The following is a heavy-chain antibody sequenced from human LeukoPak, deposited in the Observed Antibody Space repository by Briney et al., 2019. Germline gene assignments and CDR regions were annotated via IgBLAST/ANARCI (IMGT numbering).Heavy chain of an antibody. V-gene: IGHV3-30-3*01. D-gene: IGHD3-3*01. Sequence: SCKASGGTFSSYAMHWVRQAPGKGLEWVAVISYDGSNKYYADSVKGRFTISRDNSKNTLYLQMNSLRAEDTAVYYCARYDFILISYFDLWGRGALVTVSS. CDR2: ISYDGSNK. CDR1: GGTFSSYA. CDR3: ARYDFILISYFDL. J-gene: IGHJ2*01.